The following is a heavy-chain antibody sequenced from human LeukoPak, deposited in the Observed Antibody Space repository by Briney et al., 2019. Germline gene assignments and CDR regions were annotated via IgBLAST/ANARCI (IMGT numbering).Heavy chain of an antibody. Sequence: GGSLRLSCAASGFTFSSYAMHWVRQAPGKGLEWVSSISSSSSYIYYADSVKGRFTISRDNAKNSLYLQMNSLRAEDTAVYYCARDPSSGYSHGFDYWGQGTLVTVSS. J-gene: IGHJ4*02. CDR2: ISSSSSYI. V-gene: IGHV3-21*01. D-gene: IGHD3-22*01. CDR3: ARDPSSGYSHGFDY. CDR1: GFTFSSYA.